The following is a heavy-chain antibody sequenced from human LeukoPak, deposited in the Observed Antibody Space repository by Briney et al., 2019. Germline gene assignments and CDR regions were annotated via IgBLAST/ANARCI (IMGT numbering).Heavy chain of an antibody. Sequence: PGGSLRLSCAASGLGFSSYAMSWVRQAPGKGLEWVSGISGSGQSTHYADSVKGRFTISRDNSKNTLYLQMNSLRAEDTAVYYCAKEGIAGDFDYWGQGTLVTVSS. CDR3: AKEGIAGDFDY. D-gene: IGHD6-13*01. CDR1: GLGFSSYA. V-gene: IGHV3-23*01. CDR2: ISGSGQST. J-gene: IGHJ4*02.